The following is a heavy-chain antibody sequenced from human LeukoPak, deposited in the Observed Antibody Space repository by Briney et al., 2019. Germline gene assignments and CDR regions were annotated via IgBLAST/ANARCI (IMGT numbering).Heavy chain of an antibody. CDR1: GFTFSSYA. CDR2: ISGSGGST. D-gene: IGHD4-17*01. CDR3: AKSISYGDYRANWYFDL. J-gene: IGHJ2*01. Sequence: GGSLRLSCAASGFTFSSYAMSWVRQAPGKGLERVSAISGSGGSTYYADSVKGRFTISRDNSKNTLYLQMNSLRAEDTAVYYCAKSISYGDYRANWYFDLWGRGTLVTVSS. V-gene: IGHV3-23*01.